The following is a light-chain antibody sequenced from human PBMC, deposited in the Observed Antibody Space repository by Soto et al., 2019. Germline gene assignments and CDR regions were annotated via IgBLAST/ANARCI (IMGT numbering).Light chain of an antibody. J-gene: IGKJ4*01. V-gene: IGKV3-15*01. CDR2: GAS. CDR3: QQYNNWPPVLT. Sequence: EIVMTQSPATLSVSPGERATLSCRASQSVSSNLAWYQQKPGQAPRLLIYGASTRATGIPARFSGSGSGTEFTLTISSLQSEDFAVYYCQQYNNWPPVLTFGGGTRWIS. CDR1: QSVSSN.